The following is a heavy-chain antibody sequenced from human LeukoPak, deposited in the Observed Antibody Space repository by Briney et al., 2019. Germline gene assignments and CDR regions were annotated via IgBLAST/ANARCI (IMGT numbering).Heavy chain of an antibody. CDR2: INHSGST. Sequence: SETLSLTCAVYGGSFSGYYWSWIRQPPGKGLEWIGEINHSGSTNYNPSLKSRVTISVDTSKNQFSLKLSSVTAADTAVYYCARGPIVLRFLEWSLSANYFDYWGQGTLVTVSS. V-gene: IGHV4-34*01. CDR1: GGSFSGYY. CDR3: ARGPIVLRFLEWSLSANYFDY. J-gene: IGHJ4*02. D-gene: IGHD3-3*01.